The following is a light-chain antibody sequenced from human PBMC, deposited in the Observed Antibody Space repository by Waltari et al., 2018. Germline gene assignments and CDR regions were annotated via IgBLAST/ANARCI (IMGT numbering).Light chain of an antibody. CDR2: WAS. J-gene: IGKJ1*01. Sequence: IVMPQSPDSLAVSLGERATINCKSSQSVLYSSNNKNYLAWYQQKPGQPPKLLMFWASTRGCGVPDRFSGSGSGTDVTLTISSLQAEDVAVYYCQQYYSTPRTFGQGTKVEIK. CDR1: QSVLYSSNNKNY. V-gene: IGKV4-1*01. CDR3: QQYYSTPRT.